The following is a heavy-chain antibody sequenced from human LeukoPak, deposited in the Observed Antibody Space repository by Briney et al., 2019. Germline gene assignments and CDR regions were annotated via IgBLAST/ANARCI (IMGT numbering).Heavy chain of an antibody. CDR3: ARERWLHLEDY. CDR1: GGSISSGSHY. CDR2: IYTSGST. J-gene: IGHJ4*02. V-gene: IGHV4-61*02. Sequence: SQTLSLTCTVSGGSISSGSHYWSWIRQPAGKGLEWIGRIYTSGSTNYNPSLKSRVTISVDTSKNQFSLKLSSVTAADTAVYYCARERWLHLEDYWGQGTLVTVSS. D-gene: IGHD5-24*01.